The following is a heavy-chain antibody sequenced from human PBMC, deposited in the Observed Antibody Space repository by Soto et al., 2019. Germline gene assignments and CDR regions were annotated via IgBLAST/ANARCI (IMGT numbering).Heavy chain of an antibody. CDR1: GFSVSTGGVG. CDR3: AHKGGRGAGMDV. D-gene: IGHD2-15*01. Sequence: QITLKESGPTLEKPTQTLTLTCTISGFSVSTGGVGVAWIRQPPGKALEWLALIYWDDDKRYSPFLQSRVTITKDTSKNQVVLTMTNMDPVDTATYYCAHKGGRGAGMDVWGQGTTVTVSS. V-gene: IGHV2-5*02. J-gene: IGHJ6*02. CDR2: IYWDDDK.